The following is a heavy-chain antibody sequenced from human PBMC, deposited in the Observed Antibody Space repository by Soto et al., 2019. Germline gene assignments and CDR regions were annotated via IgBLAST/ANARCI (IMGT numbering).Heavy chain of an antibody. D-gene: IGHD6-13*01. Sequence: PGGSLRLSCAASGFTFSSYSMNWVRQAPGKGLEWVSSISSSSSYIYYADSVKGRFTISRDNAKNSLYLQMNSLRAEDTAVYYCARVWGSSWPEDYWGQGTLVTVSS. V-gene: IGHV3-21*01. J-gene: IGHJ4*02. CDR1: GFTFSSYS. CDR2: ISSSSSYI. CDR3: ARVWGSSWPEDY.